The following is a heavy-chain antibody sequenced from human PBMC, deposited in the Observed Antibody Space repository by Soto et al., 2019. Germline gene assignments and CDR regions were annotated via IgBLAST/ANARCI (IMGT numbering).Heavy chain of an antibody. CDR3: VRGPYYYGSGSYQYWFDP. CDR1: GFTFSDNY. CDR2: TRNKANSYTT. D-gene: IGHD3-10*01. V-gene: IGHV3-72*01. J-gene: IGHJ5*02. Sequence: GGSLRLSCAASGFTFSDNYMDWVRQAPGKGLEWVGRTRNKANSYTTEYAASVKGRFTISRDDSKNSLYLQMNSLKTEDTAVYYCVRGPYYYGSGSYQYWFDPWGQGTLVTVSS.